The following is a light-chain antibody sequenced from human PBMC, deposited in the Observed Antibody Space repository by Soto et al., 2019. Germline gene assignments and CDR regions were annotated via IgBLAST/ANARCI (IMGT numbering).Light chain of an antibody. Sequence: SYELTQPPSVSVSPGQTVSLTCSGDHLGDKFVCWYQQKAGQSPVLVIYQDNKRPLGIPERFSGSNSGNTATLTISGTQAMDEAVYYCQAWDLRVFGGGTKVTVL. CDR2: QDN. CDR3: QAWDLRV. J-gene: IGLJ2*01. V-gene: IGLV3-1*01. CDR1: HLGDKF.